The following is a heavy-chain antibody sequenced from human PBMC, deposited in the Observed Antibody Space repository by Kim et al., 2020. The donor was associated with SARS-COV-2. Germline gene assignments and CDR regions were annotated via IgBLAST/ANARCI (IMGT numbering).Heavy chain of an antibody. V-gene: IGHV1-24*01. Sequence: IYDTKIQGSVTMTEDTSTDTAYMELSSLRSEETAVYYCATVGHYYYGMDVWGQGTTVTVSS. J-gene: IGHJ6*02. CDR3: ATVGHYYYGMDV.